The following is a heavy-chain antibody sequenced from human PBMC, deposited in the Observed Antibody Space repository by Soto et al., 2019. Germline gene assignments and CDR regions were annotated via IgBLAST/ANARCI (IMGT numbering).Heavy chain of an antibody. D-gene: IGHD3-22*01. V-gene: IGHV3-15*01. Sequence: GGSLRLSCAASGFTFSNAWMSWVRQAPGKGLEWVGRIKSKTDGGTTDYAAPVKGRFTISRDDSKNTLYLQMNSLKTEDTAVYYCTTQTLYYYDSSGYYPYYFDYWGQGTLVTVSS. CDR3: TTQTLYYYDSSGYYPYYFDY. CDR1: GFTFSNAW. J-gene: IGHJ4*02. CDR2: IKSKTDGGTT.